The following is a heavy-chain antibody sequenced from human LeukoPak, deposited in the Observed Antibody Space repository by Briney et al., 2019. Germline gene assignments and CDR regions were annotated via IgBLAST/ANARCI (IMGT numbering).Heavy chain of an antibody. CDR3: AKDKGYGGVDVSSGWPYFDY. Sequence: PGGSLRLSCAASAFTCDDYAMHWVRQAPGKGLEWVSLISGDGDSTYYTDSVKGRFTISRDNSKNSLYLQMNSLRTEDTAFYCCAKDKGYGGVDVSSGWPYFDYWGQGTLVTVSS. J-gene: IGHJ4*02. CDR2: ISGDGDST. D-gene: IGHD6-19*01. V-gene: IGHV3-43*02. CDR1: AFTCDDYA.